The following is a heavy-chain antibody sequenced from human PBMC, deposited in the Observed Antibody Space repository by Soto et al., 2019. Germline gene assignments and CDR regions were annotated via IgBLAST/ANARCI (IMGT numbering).Heavy chain of an antibody. Sequence: GASVKVSCKASGYTFTSYPMHWVRQAPGQRLEWMGWINGDNGNTKYSQKFQGRVTITRDTSASTAYMELSSLRSEDTAVYYCARYHLCYGMDAWGQGTTVTVSS. CDR3: ARYHLCYGMDA. V-gene: IGHV1-3*01. J-gene: IGHJ6*02. CDR1: GYTFTSYP. CDR2: INGDNGNT.